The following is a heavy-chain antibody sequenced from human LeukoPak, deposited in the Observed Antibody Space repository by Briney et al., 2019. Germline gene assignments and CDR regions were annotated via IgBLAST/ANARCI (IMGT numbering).Heavy chain of an antibody. CDR1: GYTFTSYY. Sequence: ASVKVSCKASGYTFTSYYMHWVRQAPGQGLEWMGIINPSGGSTSCAQKFQGRVTMTRDTSTSTVYMELSSLRSEDTAVYYCARDPYYDISFGWFDPWGQGTLVTVSS. V-gene: IGHV1-46*01. CDR3: ARDPYYDISFGWFDP. CDR2: INPSGGST. D-gene: IGHD3-9*01. J-gene: IGHJ5*02.